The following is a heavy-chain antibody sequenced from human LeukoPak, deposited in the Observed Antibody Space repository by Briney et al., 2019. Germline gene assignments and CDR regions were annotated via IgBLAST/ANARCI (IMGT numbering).Heavy chain of an antibody. D-gene: IGHD3-10*02. CDR3: AELGITVIGGV. Sequence: PGGSLRLSCAASGFTFSSYEMNWVRQAPGKGLEWVSYISSSGSTIYYADSVKGRFTISRDNAKNSLYLQMNSLRAEDTAVYYCAELGITVIGGVWAKETTVSISS. CDR1: GFTFSSYE. CDR2: ISSSGSTI. V-gene: IGHV3-48*03. J-gene: IGHJ6*04.